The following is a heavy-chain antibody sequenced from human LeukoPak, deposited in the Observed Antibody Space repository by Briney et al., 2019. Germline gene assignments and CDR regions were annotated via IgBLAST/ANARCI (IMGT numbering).Heavy chain of an antibody. CDR1: GYTFTSYY. D-gene: IGHD6-19*01. J-gene: IGHJ3*02. V-gene: IGHV1-46*01. Sequence: ASVKVSCKASGYTFTSYYMHWVRQAPGQGPEWVGIINPSGGSTNYPQKFRGRVTMTRDTSTTTAYMELNSLTSEDTAVYYCARDRGYNGGRGAFGIWGQGTMVTVSS. CDR2: INPSGGST. CDR3: ARDRGYNGGRGAFGI.